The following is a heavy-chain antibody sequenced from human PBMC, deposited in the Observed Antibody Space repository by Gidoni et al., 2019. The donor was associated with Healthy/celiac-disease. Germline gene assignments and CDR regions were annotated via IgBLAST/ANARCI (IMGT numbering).Heavy chain of an antibody. J-gene: IGHJ4*02. CDR2: IYYSGST. V-gene: IGHV4-39*01. CDR1: GGSISSSSYY. D-gene: IGHD3-9*01. CDR3: ARPVTYYDILTGSTSHDFDY. Sequence: QLQLQESGPGLVKPSETLSLTCTVSGGSISSSSYYWGWIRQPPGKGLEWIGSIYYSGSTYYNPSLKSRVTISVDTSKNQFSLKLSSVTAADTAVYYCARPVTYYDILTGSTSHDFDYWGQGTLVTVSS.